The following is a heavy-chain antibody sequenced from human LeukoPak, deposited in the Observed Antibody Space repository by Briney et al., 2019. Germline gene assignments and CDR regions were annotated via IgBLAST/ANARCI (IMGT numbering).Heavy chain of an antibody. J-gene: IGHJ4*02. V-gene: IGHV1-46*01. D-gene: IGHD6-13*01. CDR1: GYTFTRYY. CDR3: ARESIAPVAPFDY. Sequence: ASVKVSCKASGYTFTRYYMHWVRQAPGQGLEWMGIINPSNNTDYAQKFQGRVTMTRDTSTSTVYMELSSLRSEDTAVYYCARESIAPVAPFDYWGQGTLVTVSS. CDR2: INPSNNT.